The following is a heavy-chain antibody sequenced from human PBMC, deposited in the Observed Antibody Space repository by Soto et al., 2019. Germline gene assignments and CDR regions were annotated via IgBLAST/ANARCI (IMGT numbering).Heavy chain of an antibody. J-gene: IGHJ4*02. CDR1: GGTFSSYA. CDR3: ASALDYYGSSGSCVY. CDR2: IIPIFGTA. Sequence: SVKVSCKASGGTFSSYAISWVRQAPGQGLEWMGGIIPIFGTANYAQKFQGRVTITADKSTSTAYMELSSLRSEDTAVYYCASALDYYGSSGSCVYWCQGTLVTVSS. D-gene: IGHD3-22*01. V-gene: IGHV1-69*06.